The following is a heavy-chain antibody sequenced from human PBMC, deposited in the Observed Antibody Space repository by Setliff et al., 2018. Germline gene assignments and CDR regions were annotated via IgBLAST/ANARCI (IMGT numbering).Heavy chain of an antibody. D-gene: IGHD3-3*01. CDR1: GYTFTSYY. V-gene: IGHV1-46*01. J-gene: IGHJ4*02. CDR3: ARELLFGGVIFGY. CDR2: INPSGGFT. Sequence: ASVKVSCKASGYTFTSYYMHWVRQAPGQGPEWMGIINPSGGFTSYAQKFQDRVTMTRDTSTSTVYMELSSLRSGDTAMYYCARELLFGGVIFGYWGQGTLVTVSS.